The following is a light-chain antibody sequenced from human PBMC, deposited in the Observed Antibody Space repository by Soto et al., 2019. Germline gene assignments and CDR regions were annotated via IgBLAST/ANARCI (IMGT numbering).Light chain of an antibody. J-gene: IGLJ1*01. CDR2: EVS. CDR1: SSDVGGYNY. V-gene: IGLV2-14*01. Sequence: QSALTQPASVSGSPGQSITISCTGTSSDVGGYNYVSWYQQHPGKAPKLMIYEVSNRPSGVSTRFSGSKSGNTASLTISGLQAEDEADYYCSSYTISTTRVFGTGTKVTVL. CDR3: SSYTISTTRV.